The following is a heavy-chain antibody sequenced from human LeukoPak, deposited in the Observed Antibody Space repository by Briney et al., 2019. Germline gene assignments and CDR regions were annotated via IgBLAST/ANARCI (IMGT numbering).Heavy chain of an antibody. CDR3: ARARYDGAFDI. Sequence: GGSLRLSCAASGFTFSSYAMSWVRQAPGKGLEWVAVISYDGSNKYYADSVKGRFTISRDNSKNTLYLQMNSLRAEDTAVYYCARARYDGAFDIWGQGTMVTVSS. CDR2: ISYDGSNK. D-gene: IGHD3-16*01. CDR1: GFTFSSYA. J-gene: IGHJ3*02. V-gene: IGHV3-30-3*01.